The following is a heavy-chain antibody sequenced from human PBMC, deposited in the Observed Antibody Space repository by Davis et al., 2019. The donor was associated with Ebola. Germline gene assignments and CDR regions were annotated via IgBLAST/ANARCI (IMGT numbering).Heavy chain of an antibody. CDR2: INAGNGNT. CDR1: GYTFTSYA. Sequence: ASVKVSCKASGYTFTSYAMHWVRQAPGQRLEWMGWINAGNGNTKYSQKFQGRVTITRDTSASTAYMELSSLRSEDTAVYYCARTDDSSGWYDYWGQGTLVTVSS. D-gene: IGHD6-19*01. J-gene: IGHJ4*02. V-gene: IGHV1-3*01. CDR3: ARTDDSSGWYDY.